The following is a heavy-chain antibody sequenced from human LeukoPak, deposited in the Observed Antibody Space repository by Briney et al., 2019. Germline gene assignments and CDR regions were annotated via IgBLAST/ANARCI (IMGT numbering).Heavy chain of an antibody. CDR1: GFTFSSYS. J-gene: IGHJ4*02. CDR2: ISSSSSYI. D-gene: IGHD5-12*01. CDR3: ARDYYDSIGPNDY. V-gene: IGHV3-21*01. Sequence: GGSLRLSCAASGFTFSSYSMDWVRQAPGKGLEWVSSISSSSSYIYYADSVKGRFTISRDNAKNSLYLQMNSLRAEDTAVYYCARDYYDSIGPNDYWGQGTLVTVSS.